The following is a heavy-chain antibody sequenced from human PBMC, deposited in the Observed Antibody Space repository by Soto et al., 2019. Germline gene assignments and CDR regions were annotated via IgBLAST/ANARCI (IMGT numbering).Heavy chain of an antibody. CDR3: AKDSSSTGYYMDV. J-gene: IGHJ6*03. D-gene: IGHD2-2*01. CDR2: ISGSEGST. Sequence: EVQLLESGGGLVQPGGSLRLSCAASGFTFTNYAMSWVRQAPGKGLEWVSVISGSEGSTYYADSVKGRFTVSSDISKHTLYLQMNSLRAEDTAAYYCAKDSSSTGYYMDVWGKGTTVTV. CDR1: GFTFTNYA. V-gene: IGHV3-23*01.